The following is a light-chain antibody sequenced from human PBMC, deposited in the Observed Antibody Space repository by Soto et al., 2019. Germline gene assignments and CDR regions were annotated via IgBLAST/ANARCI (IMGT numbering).Light chain of an antibody. J-gene: IGKJ3*01. V-gene: IGKV3-15*01. CDR2: GAS. CDR3: HQYDDWPLFT. CDR1: QSVSNR. Sequence: EIVLTQSPATLSVSPGERATLSCRASQSVSNRLAWYQQKPGQAPRLLIYGASTRATGIPARFSGSGSGTEFTVTISSLQSEDFAVYYCHQYDDWPLFTFGPGTKVDIK.